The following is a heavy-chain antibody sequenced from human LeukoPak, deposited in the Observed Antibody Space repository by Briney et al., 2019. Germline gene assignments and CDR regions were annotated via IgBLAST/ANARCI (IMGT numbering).Heavy chain of an antibody. V-gene: IGHV3-11*04. CDR1: GFTFSDYY. J-gene: IGHJ3*02. D-gene: IGHD3-3*01. CDR2: ISSSGSTI. CDR3: ARAFYDFWSGYQDPDAFDI. Sequence: GGSLRLSCAASGFTFSDYYMSWIRQAPGKGLEWVSYISSSGSTIYYADSVKGRFTISRDNAKNSLYLQMNSLRAEDTAVYYCARAFYDFWSGYQDPDAFDIWGQGTMVTVSS.